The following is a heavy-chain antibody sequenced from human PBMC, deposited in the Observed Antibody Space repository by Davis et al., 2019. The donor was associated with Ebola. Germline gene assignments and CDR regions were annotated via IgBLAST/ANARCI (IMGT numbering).Heavy chain of an antibody. J-gene: IGHJ4*02. V-gene: IGHV1-2*02. CDR2: INPNSGGT. Sequence: ASVKVSCKASGYTFTGYYMQWVRQAPGQGLEWMGWINPNSGGTNYAQKFQGRVTMTRDTSVTTAYLELSRLTFDDTAVYYCARDGQWPGNYFDYWGQGTLVTVSS. CDR3: ARDGQWPGNYFDY. D-gene: IGHD6-19*01. CDR1: GYTFTGYY.